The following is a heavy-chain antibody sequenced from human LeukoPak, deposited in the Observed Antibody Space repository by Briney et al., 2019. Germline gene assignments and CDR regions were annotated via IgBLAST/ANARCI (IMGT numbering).Heavy chain of an antibody. V-gene: IGHV3-53*01. CDR1: GFTVSSNY. D-gene: IGHD3-22*01. J-gene: IGHJ6*03. Sequence: GGSLRLSCAASGFTVSSNYMSWVRQAPGKGLEWVSVIYSGGSTYYADSVKGRFTISRDNSKNTLYLQMNSLRAEDTAVYYCARIYDSSGYSHYYYSMDVWGKGTTVTVSS. CDR2: IYSGGST. CDR3: ARIYDSSGYSHYYYSMDV.